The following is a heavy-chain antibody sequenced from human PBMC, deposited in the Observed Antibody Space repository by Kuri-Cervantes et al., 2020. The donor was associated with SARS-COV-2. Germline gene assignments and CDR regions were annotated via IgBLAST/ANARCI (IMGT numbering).Heavy chain of an antibody. D-gene: IGHD3-9*01. J-gene: IGHJ6*02. CDR3: AKADWANYYYYYGIDV. V-gene: IGHV3-74*01. Sequence: GESLKISCAASGLTFSTFAMHWVRQAPGKGLVWVSRINSDGSSTSYADSVKGRFTISRDNAKNTLYLQMNSLRAEDTAVYYCAKADWANYYYYYGIDVWGQGTTVTVSS. CDR1: GLTFSTFA. CDR2: INSDGSST.